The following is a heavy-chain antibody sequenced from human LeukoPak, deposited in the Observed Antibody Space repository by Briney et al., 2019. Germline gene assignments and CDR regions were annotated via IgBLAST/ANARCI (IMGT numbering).Heavy chain of an antibody. J-gene: IGHJ4*02. CDR3: AKGYYDYVWGSYYFDY. CDR2: ISGSGGST. V-gene: IGHV3-23*01. CDR1: GFTFSSYA. Sequence: GGSLRLSCAASGFTFSSYAMSWVRQAPGKGLEWVSAISGSGGSTYYADSVKGRFTISRDNSRGTLYLQMNSLRAEDTAVYYCAKGYYDYVWGSYYFDYWGQGTLVTVSS. D-gene: IGHD3-16*01.